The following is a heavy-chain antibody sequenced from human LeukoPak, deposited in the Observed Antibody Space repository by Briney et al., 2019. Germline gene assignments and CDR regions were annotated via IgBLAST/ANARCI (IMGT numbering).Heavy chain of an antibody. CDR1: GYSISSGYY. J-gene: IGHJ4*02. V-gene: IGHV4-38-2*02. D-gene: IGHD2-2*01. CDR3: ARDTYCSSTSCGGGDY. Sequence: SETLSLTCAVSGYSISSGYYWGWIRQPPGKGLEWIGSIYHSGTTYYDPSLKSRVTISVDMSKNQFSLKLSSVTAADTAVYYCARDTYCSSTSCGGGDYRGQGTLVTVSS. CDR2: IYHSGTT.